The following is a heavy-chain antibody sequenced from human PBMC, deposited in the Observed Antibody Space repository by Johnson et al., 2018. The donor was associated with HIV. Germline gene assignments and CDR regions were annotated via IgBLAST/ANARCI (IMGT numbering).Heavy chain of an antibody. D-gene: IGHD4-17*01. CDR2: IYRGGST. J-gene: IGHJ3*02. Sequence: VQLVESGGGLVKPGGSLRLSCAASGFTVSSNFMTWVRQAPGKGLEWVSVIYRGGSTYYADSLEGRFTISRDKSKNTVYLQMNSLRVEDTAVYYCAREVAGDYGDSPGAFDIWGQGTMVTVSS. CDR1: GFTVSSNF. V-gene: IGHV3-66*01. CDR3: AREVAGDYGDSPGAFDI.